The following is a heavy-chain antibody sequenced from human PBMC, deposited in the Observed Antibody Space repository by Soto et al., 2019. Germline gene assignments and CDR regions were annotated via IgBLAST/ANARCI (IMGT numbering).Heavy chain of an antibody. CDR3: ARTHPNSPFIVILPSAMYYHGMDV. J-gene: IGHJ6*02. CDR2: IGFDGTNI. D-gene: IGHD2-2*01. CDR1: GFDFKTYG. Sequence: QGQLVESGGGVVQPGRSLRLSCVASGFDFKTYGMHWVRQAPGKGLEWVAVIGFDGTNIHYSDSVRGRFSISRDNSENTVSLQMDSLRAEDTAVYYCARTHPNSPFIVILPSAMYYHGMDVWGQGTTVTVSS. V-gene: IGHV3-33*01.